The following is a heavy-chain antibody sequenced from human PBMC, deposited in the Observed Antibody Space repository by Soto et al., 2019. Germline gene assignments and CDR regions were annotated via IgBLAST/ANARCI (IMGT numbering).Heavy chain of an antibody. CDR1: GFTFSSYG. V-gene: IGHV3-30*18. D-gene: IGHD5-18*01. J-gene: IGHJ4*02. CDR3: AKADQLWSFDY. CDR2: ISYDGSNK. Sequence: QVQLVESGGGVVQPGRSLRLSCAASGFTFSSYGMHWVRQAPGKGLEWVAVISYDGSNKYYADSVKGRFTISRDNSKNTRYLQMNSLRDEDTAVYYCAKADQLWSFDYWGEGTLVTVSS.